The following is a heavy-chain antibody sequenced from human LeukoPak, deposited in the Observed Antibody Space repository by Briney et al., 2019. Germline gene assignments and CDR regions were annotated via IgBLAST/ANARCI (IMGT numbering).Heavy chain of an antibody. CDR2: ISSSSYI. CDR1: GFTFSTFA. CDR3: ARAPLAGSWYFDY. V-gene: IGHV3-21*01. J-gene: IGHJ4*02. D-gene: IGHD6-13*01. Sequence: GGSLRLSCAASGFTFSTFAMIWVRQPPGKGLEWVSSISSSSYIYYADSVKGRFTISRDNAKNSLYLQMNSLRAEDTAVYYCARAPLAGSWYFDYWGQGTLVTVSP.